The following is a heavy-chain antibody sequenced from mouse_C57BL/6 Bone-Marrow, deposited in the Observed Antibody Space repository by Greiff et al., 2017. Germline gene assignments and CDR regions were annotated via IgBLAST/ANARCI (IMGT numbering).Heavy chain of an antibody. D-gene: IGHD1-1*01. CDR2: IHPNSGST. J-gene: IGHJ2*01. CDR3: ARGGGYYYGIPDY. Sequence: QVQLQQPGAELVKPGASVKLSCKASGYTFTSYWMHWVKQRPGQGLEWIGMIHPNSGSTNYNEKFKSKATLTVDKSSSTAYMQLSSLTSEDSAVYYCARGGGYYYGIPDYWGKGTTLTVSS. V-gene: IGHV1-64*01. CDR1: GYTFTSYW.